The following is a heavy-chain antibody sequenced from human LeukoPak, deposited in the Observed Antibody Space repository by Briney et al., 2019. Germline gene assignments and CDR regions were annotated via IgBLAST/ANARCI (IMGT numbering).Heavy chain of an antibody. J-gene: IGHJ4*02. Sequence: SQTLSLTCAISGDSVSSNSAAWNWIRQSPSRGLEWLGRTYYRSKWYNDYAVSVKSRITINPDASKNQFSLQLNSVTPEDTAVYCCARADHGDYVTPYYFDYWGQGTLVTVSS. CDR2: TYYRSKWYN. CDR3: ARADHGDYVTPYYFDY. D-gene: IGHD4-17*01. V-gene: IGHV6-1*01. CDR1: GDSVSSNSAA.